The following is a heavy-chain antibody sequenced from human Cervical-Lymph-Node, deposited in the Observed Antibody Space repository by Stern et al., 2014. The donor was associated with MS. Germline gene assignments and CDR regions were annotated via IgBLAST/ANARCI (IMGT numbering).Heavy chain of an antibody. V-gene: IGHV4-39*01. Sequence: QVQLQESGPGLVKPSETLSLTCTVSGGSISSRSYYWGWIRQPPGKGLEWIGSIYYSGSTYYNPSLKSRVTISVDTSKKQFPLRRTSVTAADTAVYYCARHAIGGGNYYFIFWGQGTLVTVSS. J-gene: IGHJ4*02. CDR2: IYYSGST. D-gene: IGHD1-26*01. CDR1: GGSISSRSYY. CDR3: ARHAIGGGNYYFIF.